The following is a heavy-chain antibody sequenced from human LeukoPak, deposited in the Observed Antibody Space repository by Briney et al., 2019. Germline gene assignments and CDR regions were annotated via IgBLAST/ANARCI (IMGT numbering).Heavy chain of an antibody. D-gene: IGHD3-22*01. J-gene: IGHJ3*01. CDR2: INGGKDDT. Sequence: GASVKVSCKASGYNFMTYTMYWVRQAPGQSLEWLGWINGGKDDTKYSQKFQDRVTFTKDTSASTAYMELSRLRYEDTAVYYCARDRIISHYDNSRTFYAPDAYDLWGQGTVVTVSS. CDR1: GYNFMTYT. CDR3: ARDRIISHYDNSRTFYAPDAYDL. V-gene: IGHV1-3*01.